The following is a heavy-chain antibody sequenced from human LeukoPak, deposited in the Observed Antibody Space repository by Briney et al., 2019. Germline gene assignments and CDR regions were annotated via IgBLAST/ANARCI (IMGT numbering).Heavy chain of an antibody. CDR3: ANAYGDYVPFDY. CDR1: GFTFSSYA. D-gene: IGHD4-17*01. J-gene: IGHJ4*02. CDR2: ISYDGSNK. Sequence: GGSLRLSCAASGFTFSSYAMHWVSQAPGKGLEWVAVISYDGSNKYYADSVKGRFTISRDNSKNTLYLQMNSLRAEDTAVYYCANAYGDYVPFDYWGQGTLVTVSS. V-gene: IGHV3-30-3*01.